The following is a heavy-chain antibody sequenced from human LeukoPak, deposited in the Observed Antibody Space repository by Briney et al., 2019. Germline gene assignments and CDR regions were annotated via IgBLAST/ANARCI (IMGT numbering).Heavy chain of an antibody. CDR1: GYTFTGYY. CDR2: IDPDSGGT. Sequence: ASVRVSCKTSGYTFTGYYLHWVRQAPGQRPEWMGRIDPDSGGTHYGQKFQGRDTVTRDTSITTVYMELSGLTSDDTAVYYCARVPGPYTTSRFDFWGQGTLVTVSS. CDR3: ARVPGPYTTSRFDF. D-gene: IGHD2-2*02. V-gene: IGHV1-2*02. J-gene: IGHJ4*02.